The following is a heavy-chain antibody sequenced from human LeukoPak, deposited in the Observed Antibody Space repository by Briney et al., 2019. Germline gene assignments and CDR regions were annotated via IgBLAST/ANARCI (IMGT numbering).Heavy chain of an antibody. J-gene: IGHJ4*02. CDR3: ARGNDYYDSSGYYRDY. Sequence: SETLSLTCTVSGYSISSGYYWSWIRQHPGKGLEWIGYIYYSGSTYYNPSLKSRVTISVDTSKNQFSLKLSSVTAADTAVYYCARGNDYYDSSGYYRDYWGQGTLVTVSS. D-gene: IGHD3-22*01. V-gene: IGHV4-31*03. CDR2: IYYSGST. CDR1: GYSISSGYY.